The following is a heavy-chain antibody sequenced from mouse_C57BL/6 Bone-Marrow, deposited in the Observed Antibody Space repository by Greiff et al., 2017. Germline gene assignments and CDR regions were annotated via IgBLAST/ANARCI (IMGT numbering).Heavy chain of an antibody. V-gene: IGHV1-53*01. CDR3: ARSGGLRRLDY. CDR1: GYTFTSYW. J-gene: IGHJ2*01. CDR2: INPSNGGT. D-gene: IGHD2-4*01. Sequence: QVHVKQPGTELVKPGASVKLSCKASGYTFTSYWMHWVKQRPGQGLEWIGNINPSNGGTNYNEKFKSKATLTVDKSSSTAYMQLSSLTSEDSAVDYCARSGGLRRLDYWGQGTTLTVSS.